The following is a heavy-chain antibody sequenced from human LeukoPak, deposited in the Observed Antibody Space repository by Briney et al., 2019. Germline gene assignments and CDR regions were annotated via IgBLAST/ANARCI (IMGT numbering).Heavy chain of an antibody. CDR2: ISAYNGNT. D-gene: IGHD6-13*01. CDR1: GYTFTSYG. Sequence: ASVKVSCKASGYTFTSYGISWVRQAPGQGREWMGWISAYNGNTNYAQKLQGRVTMTTDTSTSTAYMELRSLRSDDTAVYYCARSGTQRDYWYFDLWGRGTLVTVSS. V-gene: IGHV1-18*01. CDR3: ARSGTQRDYWYFDL. J-gene: IGHJ2*01.